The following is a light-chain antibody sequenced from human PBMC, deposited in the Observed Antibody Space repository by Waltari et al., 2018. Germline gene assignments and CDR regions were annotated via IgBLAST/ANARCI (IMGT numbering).Light chain of an antibody. CDR1: QSMSSF. Sequence: DIQVTQSPSSLSASVGDRVTITCRASQSMSSFLNWYQQKPGKAPRLLISATSNLQSGVPSRFSGSGSGADCTLTINSLQPEDFATYFCQQANSFPPLTFGGGTKVEIK. CDR2: ATS. V-gene: IGKV1-39*01. J-gene: IGKJ4*01. CDR3: QQANSFPPLT.